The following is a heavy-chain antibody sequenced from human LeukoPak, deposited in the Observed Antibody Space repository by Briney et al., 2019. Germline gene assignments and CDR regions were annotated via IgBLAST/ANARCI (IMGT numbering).Heavy chain of an antibody. Sequence: TGGSLRLSCGASGFTVSSNYMSWVRQAPGKGLEWVSVIYSGGSKYYADSVKGRFTISRDNSKNTLYLQMNSLRAEDTAVYYCARTIYSYGYMDYMDVWGKGTTATVSS. D-gene: IGHD5-18*01. CDR1: GFTVSSNY. J-gene: IGHJ6*03. CDR3: ARTIYSYGYMDYMDV. CDR2: IYSGGSK. V-gene: IGHV3-53*01.